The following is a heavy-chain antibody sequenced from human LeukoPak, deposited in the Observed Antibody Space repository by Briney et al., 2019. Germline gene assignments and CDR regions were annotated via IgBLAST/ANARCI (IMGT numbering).Heavy chain of an antibody. Sequence: KAGRSLRLSCAASGFTFSSYSMNWVRQAPGKGLEWVSSISSSSSYIYYADSVKGRFTISRDNSKKTLYLQMNSLRAEDTAVYYCAKGKVNHDGALDAWGQGTLVTVSS. CDR1: GFTFSSYS. CDR3: AKGKVNHDGALDA. CDR2: ISSSSSYI. J-gene: IGHJ3*01. D-gene: IGHD2-21*01. V-gene: IGHV3-21*04.